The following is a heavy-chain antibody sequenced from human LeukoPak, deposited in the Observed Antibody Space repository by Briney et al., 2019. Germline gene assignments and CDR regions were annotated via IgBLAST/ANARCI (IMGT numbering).Heavy chain of an antibody. CDR1: GYTFTGYY. J-gene: IGHJ6*03. D-gene: IGHD3-3*01. V-gene: IGHV1-2*02. CDR2: INPNSGGT. CDR3: ARALEWFSYYMDV. Sequence: ASVKVSCKASGYTFTGYYMHWVRQAPGQGLEWMGWINPNSGGTNYAQKFQGRVTMTRDTSISTAYMELSRLRSEDTAVYYCARALEWFSYYMDVWGKGTTVTVSS.